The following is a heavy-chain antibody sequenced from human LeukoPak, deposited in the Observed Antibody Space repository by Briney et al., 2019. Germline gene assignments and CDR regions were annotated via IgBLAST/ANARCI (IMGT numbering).Heavy chain of an antibody. CDR3: ARSGYRSSWDPYPFDY. D-gene: IGHD6-13*01. CDR2: ISAYNGNT. V-gene: IGHV1-18*01. CDR1: GYTFTSYG. J-gene: IGHJ4*02. Sequence: ASVKVSCKASGYTFTSYGISWVRQAPGQGLEWMGWISAYNGNTNYAQKLQGRVTMTTDTSTSTAYMELRSLRSDDTAVYYCARSGYRSSWDPYPFDYWGQGTLVTVSS.